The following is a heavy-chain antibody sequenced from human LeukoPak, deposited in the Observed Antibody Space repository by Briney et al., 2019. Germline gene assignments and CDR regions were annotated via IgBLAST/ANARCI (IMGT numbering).Heavy chain of an antibody. CDR3: ARLGHPSTRGKFDY. V-gene: IGHV3-21*04. CDR1: GFTFSSYS. Sequence: GGSLRLSCAASGFTFSSYSMNWVRQAPGKGLEWVSSISSSSSYIYYADSVKGRFTISRDNAKNSLYLQMNSLRAEDTAVYYCARLGHPSTRGKFDYWGQGTLVTVSS. D-gene: IGHD2-2*01. J-gene: IGHJ4*02. CDR2: ISSSSSYI.